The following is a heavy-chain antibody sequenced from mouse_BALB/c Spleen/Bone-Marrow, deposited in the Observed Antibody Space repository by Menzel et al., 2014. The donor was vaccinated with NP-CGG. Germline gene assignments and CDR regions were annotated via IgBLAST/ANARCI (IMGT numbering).Heavy chain of an antibody. CDR2: IRNKSNGYTT. CDR1: GFTFTDYY. V-gene: IGHV7-3*02. D-gene: IGHD1-1*01. Sequence: EVQLQESGGGLVQPGGSLILSCATSGFTFTDYYMSWVRQPPGKALEWLGSIRNKSNGYTTEYSASVKGRFTISRDNSQSILYLQMNTLRAKDSATYYCARDYYGNIYAMDYWGQGTSVTVSS. CDR3: ARDYYGNIYAMDY. J-gene: IGHJ4*01.